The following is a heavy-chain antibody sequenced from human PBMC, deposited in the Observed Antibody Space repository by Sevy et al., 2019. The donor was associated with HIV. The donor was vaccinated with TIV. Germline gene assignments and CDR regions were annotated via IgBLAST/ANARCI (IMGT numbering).Heavy chain of an antibody. CDR2: IYYSGST. CDR1: GGSISSSSYY. J-gene: IGHJ6*02. D-gene: IGHD3-9*01. CDR3: ARQGAEMATIFGPWPYYDYGMDV. Sequence: SETLSLTCTVSGGSISSSSYYWGWIRQPPGKGLEWIGSIYYSGSTYYNPSLKSRVTISVDTSKNQFSLKLSSVTAADTAVYYCARQGAEMATIFGPWPYYDYGMDVWGQGTTVTVSS. V-gene: IGHV4-39*01.